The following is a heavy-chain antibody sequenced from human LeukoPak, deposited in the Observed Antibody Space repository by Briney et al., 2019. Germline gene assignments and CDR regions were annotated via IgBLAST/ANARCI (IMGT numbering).Heavy chain of an antibody. CDR3: AKDDGSRRTFDS. J-gene: IGHJ4*02. CDR2: LTTGGDDT. D-gene: IGHD1-26*01. CDR1: GFTFSSYA. V-gene: IGHV3-23*01. Sequence: GGSLRLSCAASGFTFSSYAMSWVRQAPEKGLEWVPSLTTGGDDTFYADSVKDRFTISRDNSKNTLYLQMNSLRADDTAVYYCAKDDGSRRTFDSWGQGTLVTVCS.